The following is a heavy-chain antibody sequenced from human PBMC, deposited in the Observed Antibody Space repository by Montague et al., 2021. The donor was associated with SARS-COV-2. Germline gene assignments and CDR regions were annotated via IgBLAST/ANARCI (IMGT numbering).Heavy chain of an antibody. CDR3: ARIPVGSKYYFDF. V-gene: IGHV6-1*01. D-gene: IGHD2-2*01. CDR2: TYYRSKWYN. CDR1: GDSASSNIAT. J-gene: IGHJ4*02. Sequence: SAISGDSASSNIATWNWIRQSPSRGLEWLGRTYYRSKWYNDYAESVKSRITIDPDTSKHQFSLHLNSVTPEDTAVYYCARIPVGSKYYFDFWGQGTLVTVSS.